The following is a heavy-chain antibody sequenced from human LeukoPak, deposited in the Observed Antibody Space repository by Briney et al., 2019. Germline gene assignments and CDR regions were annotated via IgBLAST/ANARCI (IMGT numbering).Heavy chain of an antibody. V-gene: IGHV1-69*13. D-gene: IGHD3-22*01. Sequence: SVKVSCKASGYTFPSYFMHWVRQAPGQGLEWMGGIIPIFGTANYAQKFQGRVTITADESTSTAYMELSSLRSEDTAVYYCARYDYYDSSGYYSDFDYWGQGTLVTVSS. CDR3: ARYDYYDSSGYYSDFDY. J-gene: IGHJ4*02. CDR1: GYTFPSYF. CDR2: IIPIFGTA.